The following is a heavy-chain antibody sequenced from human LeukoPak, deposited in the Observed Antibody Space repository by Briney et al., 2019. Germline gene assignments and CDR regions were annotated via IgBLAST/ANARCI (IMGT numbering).Heavy chain of an antibody. CDR3: ARDLPRYYDILTGYSTQNWFDP. V-gene: IGHV1-69*04. J-gene: IGHJ5*02. D-gene: IGHD3-9*01. CDR2: IIPILGIA. Sequence: AASVKVSCKASGGTFSSYAISWVRQAPGQGLEWMGRIIPILGIANYAQKFQGRATITADKSTSTAYMELSSLRSEDTAEYYCARDLPRYYDILTGYSTQNWFDPWGQGTLVTVSS. CDR1: GGTFSSYA.